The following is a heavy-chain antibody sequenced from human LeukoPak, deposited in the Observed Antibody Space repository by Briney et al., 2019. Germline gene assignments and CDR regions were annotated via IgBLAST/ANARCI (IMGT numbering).Heavy chain of an antibody. CDR3: ARGIPGYFGTSGYYYGY. CDR1: GDSISSNYW. CDR2: IHHSGST. Sequence: PSETLSLTCAVSGDSISSNYWWTWVRQPPGKGLEWIGEIHHSGSTNYSPSLKSRATVSVDNSRNDFSLSLTSVSAADTAVYYCARGIPGYFGTSGYYYGYWGQGTLVTVSS. V-gene: IGHV4-4*02. D-gene: IGHD3-22*01. J-gene: IGHJ4*02.